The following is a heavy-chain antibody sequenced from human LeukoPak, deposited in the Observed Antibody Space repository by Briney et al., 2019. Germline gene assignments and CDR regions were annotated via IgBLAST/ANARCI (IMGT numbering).Heavy chain of an antibody. J-gene: IGHJ2*01. CDR2: ISAYNGNT. D-gene: IGHD5-12*01. CDR1: GYTFTSYG. CDR3: ARAIVAPWYFDL. V-gene: IGHV1-18*01. Sequence: ASVKVSCEASGYTFTSYGISWVRQAPGQGLEWMGWISAYNGNTNYAQKLQGRVTITTDTSTSTAYMELRSLRSDDTAVYYCARAIVAPWYFDLWGRGTLVTVSS.